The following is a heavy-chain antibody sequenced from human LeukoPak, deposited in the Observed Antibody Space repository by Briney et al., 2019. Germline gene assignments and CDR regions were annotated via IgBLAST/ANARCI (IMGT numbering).Heavy chain of an antibody. CDR2: ISSDGSNL. Sequence: GGSLRLSCAASGFTFSSYSMNWVRQAPGKGMEWVSLISSDGSNLYYADSVKGRFTISRDNAKNSLYLQMNGLRAEDTAVYYCARDQDAYSEIFFDYWGQGTLVTVSS. CDR3: ARDQDAYSEIFFDY. D-gene: IGHD5-24*01. V-gene: IGHV3-21*01. J-gene: IGHJ4*02. CDR1: GFTFSSYS.